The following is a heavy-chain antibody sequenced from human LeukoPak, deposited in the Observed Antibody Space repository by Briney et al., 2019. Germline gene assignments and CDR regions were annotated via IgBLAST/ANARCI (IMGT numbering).Heavy chain of an antibody. CDR1: GGTFSSYA. D-gene: IGHD1-26*01. Sequence: SVKVSCKASGGTFSSYAISWVRQAPGQGLEWMGRTIPILGIANYAQKFQGRVTITADKSTSTAYMELSSLRSEDTAVYYCAREVVGASNWFDPWGQGTLVTVSS. V-gene: IGHV1-69*04. CDR2: TIPILGIA. J-gene: IGHJ5*02. CDR3: AREVVGASNWFDP.